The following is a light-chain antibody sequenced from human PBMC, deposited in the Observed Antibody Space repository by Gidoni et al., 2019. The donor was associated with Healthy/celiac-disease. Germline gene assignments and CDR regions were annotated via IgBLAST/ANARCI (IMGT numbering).Light chain of an antibody. V-gene: IGKV3-20*01. Sequence: IVLTQSPCTLSLSPGERATLSCRASQSVSSSYLAWYQQKPGQAPRLLIYGASSRATGIPDRFSGSGSGTDFTLTISRLEPEDFAVYYCQQFWTFGQGTKVEIK. CDR3: QQFWT. J-gene: IGKJ1*01. CDR2: GAS. CDR1: QSVSSSY.